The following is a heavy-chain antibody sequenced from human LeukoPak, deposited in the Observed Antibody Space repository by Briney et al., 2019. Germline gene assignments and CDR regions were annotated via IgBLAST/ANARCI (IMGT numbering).Heavy chain of an antibody. CDR3: ATSTSYDSSALDY. V-gene: IGHV4-30-4*08. D-gene: IGHD3-22*01. CDR2: IYYSGST. J-gene: IGHJ4*02. Sequence: SQTLSLTCTVSGGSISSGDYYWSWIRQPPGKGLEWIGYIYYSGSTYYNPSLKSRVTISVDTSKNQFSLKLSSVTAADTAVYYCATSTSYDSSALDYWGQGTLVTVSS. CDR1: GGSISSGDYY.